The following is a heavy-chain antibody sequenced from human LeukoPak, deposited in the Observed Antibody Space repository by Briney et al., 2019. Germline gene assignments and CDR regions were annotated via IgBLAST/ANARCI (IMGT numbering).Heavy chain of an antibody. CDR3: ARQPANTAAFDI. D-gene: IGHD5-18*01. CDR1: GVSINAYY. J-gene: IGHJ3*02. V-gene: IGHV4-59*08. Sequence: PSETLSLTCTVSGVSINAYYWSWIRQPPGKGLEWIAYVRDNGENNYNPSLKSRVAISVDTANNQISLRLNFVTAADTAMYYCARQPANTAAFDIWGLGTMVAVSS. CDR2: VRDNGEN.